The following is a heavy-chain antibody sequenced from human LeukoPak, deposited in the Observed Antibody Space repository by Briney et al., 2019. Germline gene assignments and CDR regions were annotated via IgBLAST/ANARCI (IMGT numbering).Heavy chain of an antibody. V-gene: IGHV1-46*01. D-gene: IGHD3-10*01. CDR2: INPSGGST. CDR1: GYTFTSYY. CDR3: GRAHFSAYYGSE. Sequence: GASVKVSCKASGYTFTSYYMHWVRQAPGQGLEWMGIINPSGGSTSYAQKFQGRVTMTRDMSTSTVYMELTSLRSEDTALYFCGRAHFSAYYGSEWGQGTLVTVSS. J-gene: IGHJ4*02.